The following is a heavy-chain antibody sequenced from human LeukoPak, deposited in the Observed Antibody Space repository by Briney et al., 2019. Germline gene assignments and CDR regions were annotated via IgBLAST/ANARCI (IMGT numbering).Heavy chain of an antibody. Sequence: GGSLRLSCAASGFTFRDYSMNWVRQAPGKGLVWVSRINSDGSSTSYADSVKGRFTISRDNAKKSVYLQMNSLRAEDTAVYYCARGALDAATPFDSWGQGTLVTVSS. CDR1: GFTFRDYS. D-gene: IGHD2-15*01. CDR2: INSDGSST. V-gene: IGHV3-74*01. J-gene: IGHJ5*01. CDR3: ARGALDAATPFDS.